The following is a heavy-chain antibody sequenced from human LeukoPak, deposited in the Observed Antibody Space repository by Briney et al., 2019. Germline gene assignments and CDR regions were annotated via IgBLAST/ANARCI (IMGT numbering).Heavy chain of an antibody. J-gene: IGHJ5*02. CDR3: AGSAYTGSNYFDP. CDR2: VHTSGST. D-gene: IGHD6-25*01. CDR1: GGSISSGSYY. V-gene: IGHV4-61*02. Sequence: SQTLSLNCTVSGGSISSGSYYWSWIRQPAGKGLEWVGRVHTSGSTNYNPSLKSRVTISLDTSKNQFSLELRSVTAADTAVYYCAGSAYTGSNYFDPWGQGTLVTVSS.